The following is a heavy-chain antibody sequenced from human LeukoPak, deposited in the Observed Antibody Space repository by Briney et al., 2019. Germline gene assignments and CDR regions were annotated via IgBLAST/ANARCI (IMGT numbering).Heavy chain of an antibody. CDR2: ISSSISYI. Sequence: GGSLRLSCAASGFTFSSYSMNCVRQAPGGGREWVSSISSSISYIYYPDSVKGRFTISRDTAKTSLYLQMNSLGAEDTAVYSCARDGGGYDSAFDTWAKGTMVTVPS. V-gene: IGHV3-21*01. CDR3: ARDGGGYDSAFDT. J-gene: IGHJ3*02. D-gene: IGHD5-12*01. CDR1: GFTFSSYS.